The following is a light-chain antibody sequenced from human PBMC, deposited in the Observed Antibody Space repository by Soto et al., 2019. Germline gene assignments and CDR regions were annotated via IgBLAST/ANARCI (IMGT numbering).Light chain of an antibody. Sequence: IQMTQSPSSLSASVGDRVTITCRASQSISNSLNWYQQKPGKAPNLLIYAATSLQSGAPSRFSGGGYGTDFTLTISSLQPEDFATYYCQQSHSTPIAFGQGTRLEIK. V-gene: IGKV1-39*01. J-gene: IGKJ5*01. CDR3: QQSHSTPIA. CDR1: QSISNS. CDR2: AAT.